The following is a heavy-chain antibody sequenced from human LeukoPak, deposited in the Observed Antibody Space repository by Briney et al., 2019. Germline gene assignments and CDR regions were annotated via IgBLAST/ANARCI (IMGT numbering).Heavy chain of an antibody. J-gene: IGHJ5*02. CDR1: GYTFTGYY. V-gene: IGHV1-2*02. Sequence: ASVKVSCKASGYTFTGYYMYWVRQAPGQGLEWMGWINPNSGGTAYAQKFQGRVTMTRDMSTSTVSMELSSLRAEDTAVYYCARGGGDGYKANWFDTWGQGTLVTVSS. D-gene: IGHD5-24*01. CDR3: ARGGGDGYKANWFDT. CDR2: INPNSGGT.